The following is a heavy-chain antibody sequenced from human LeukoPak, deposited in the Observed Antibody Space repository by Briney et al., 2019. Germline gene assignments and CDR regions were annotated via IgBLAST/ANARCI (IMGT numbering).Heavy chain of an antibody. J-gene: IGHJ6*03. CDR1: GFTFDDYA. Sequence: GGSLRLSCAASGFTFDDYAMHWVRQAPGKGLEWVSLISWDGGSTCYADSVKGRFTISRDNSKNSLYLQMNSLRAEDTALYYCAKVTLSSAWFGDMDVWGKGTTVTVSS. CDR2: ISWDGGST. CDR3: AKVTLSSAWFGDMDV. D-gene: IGHD6-13*01. V-gene: IGHV3-43D*04.